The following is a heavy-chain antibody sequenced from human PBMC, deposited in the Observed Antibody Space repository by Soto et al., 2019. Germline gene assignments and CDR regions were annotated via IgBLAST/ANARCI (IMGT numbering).Heavy chain of an antibody. CDR1: GYSFTSYW. CDR2: IYPGDSDT. V-gene: IGHV5-51*01. CDR3: ARQVCGGDCYSYHFDY. J-gene: IGHJ4*02. D-gene: IGHD2-21*02. Sequence: GESLKISCKGSGYSFTSYWIGWVRQMPGKGLEWMGIIYPGDSDTRYSPSFQGQVTISADKSISTAYLQWSSLKASDTAMYCWARQVCGGDCYSYHFDYWGQGTLVTVSS.